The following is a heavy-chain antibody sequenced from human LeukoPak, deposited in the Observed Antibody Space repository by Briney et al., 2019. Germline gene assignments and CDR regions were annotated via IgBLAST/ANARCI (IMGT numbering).Heavy chain of an antibody. CDR2: VYYTGST. D-gene: IGHD6-6*01. CDR3: ANIVASSSSSSFDY. CDR1: GGSISNYY. V-gene: IGHV4-59*08. J-gene: IGHJ4*02. Sequence: SETLSLTWTISGGSISNYYWTWIRQPPGKGLEWIGYVYYTGSTNYNPSLKSRVTMFEDKSKNQFSLRLYSVTLAYTLFHCSANIVASSSSSSFDYWSQGSLVTVSS.